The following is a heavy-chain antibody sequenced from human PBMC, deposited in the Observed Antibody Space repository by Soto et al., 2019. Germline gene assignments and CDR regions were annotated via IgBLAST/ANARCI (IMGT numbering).Heavy chain of an antibody. CDR3: ARAPVAGTTGPV. D-gene: IGHD6-19*01. CDR1: GLLFSGYG. Sequence: GGSLRLSCAVPGLLFSGYGMHWVRQAPGKGLEWVSFIDGSGTTIEYVDSVRGRFTISRDNARDSVYLQMNNLRPDNTAVFYCARAPVAGTTGPVWGQGTLVTVSS. J-gene: IGHJ4*02. CDR2: IDGSGTTI. V-gene: IGHV3-48*04.